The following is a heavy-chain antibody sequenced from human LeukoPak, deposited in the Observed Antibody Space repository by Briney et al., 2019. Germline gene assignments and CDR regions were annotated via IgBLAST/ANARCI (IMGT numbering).Heavy chain of an antibody. D-gene: IGHD4-23*01. J-gene: IGHJ4*02. CDR1: GLTFSSYG. CDR2: IWYDGTNK. CDR3: ARGGYGGTSHYFDH. Sequence: GGSLRLSCVASGLTFSSYGMHWVRQAPGKGLEWVAVIWYDGTNKYYADSVKGRFTISRDNSKNTLYLQMNSLRAEDTAVYYCARGGYGGTSHYFDHWGQGTLVTVSS. V-gene: IGHV3-33*01.